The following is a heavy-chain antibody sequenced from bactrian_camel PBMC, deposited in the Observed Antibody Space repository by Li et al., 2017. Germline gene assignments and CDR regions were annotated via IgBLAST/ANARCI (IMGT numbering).Heavy chain of an antibody. J-gene: IGHJ4*01. CDR3: AADEYCGGGGVGW. D-gene: IGHD1*01. Sequence: QLVESGGGSVQVGGSLRLSCKVSGYNIGRNCMGWFRQAPGKERDWVATDNGVGTTYYGDSVKGRFTISKDTAKNTLSLQMNDLKPEDTAMYYCAADEYCGGGGVGWRGQGTQVTVS. V-gene: IGHV3S55*01. CDR1: GYNIGRNC. CDR2: DNGVGTT.